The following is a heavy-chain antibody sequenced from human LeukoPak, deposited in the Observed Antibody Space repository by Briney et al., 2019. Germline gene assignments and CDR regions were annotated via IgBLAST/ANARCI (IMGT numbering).Heavy chain of an antibody. Sequence: PSETLSLTCAVYGGSFSGYYWSWIRQPPGKGLEWIGEINHSGSTNYNPSLKSRVTISVDTSKNQFSLKLSSVTAADTAVYYCARGARIAVAGTGGDFDYWGQGTLVTVSS. CDR1: GGSFSGYY. V-gene: IGHV4-34*01. J-gene: IGHJ4*02. D-gene: IGHD6-19*01. CDR3: ARGARIAVAGTGGDFDY. CDR2: INHSGST.